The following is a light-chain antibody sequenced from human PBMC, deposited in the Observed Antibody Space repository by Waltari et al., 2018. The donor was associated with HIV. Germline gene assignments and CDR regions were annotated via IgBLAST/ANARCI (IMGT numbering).Light chain of an antibody. CDR3: NSHDASGFHQ. V-gene: IGLV3-19*01. J-gene: IGLJ2*01. CDR2: GRN. CDR1: SLRAYY. Sequence: SSELTQDPAVSVALGQTVIITCQGDSLRAYYASWHQQKPGQAPIVVIYGRNNRPSGIPDRFSGSKSGNTASLIITGARAEDEADYFCNSHDASGFHQFGGRTKLTVL.